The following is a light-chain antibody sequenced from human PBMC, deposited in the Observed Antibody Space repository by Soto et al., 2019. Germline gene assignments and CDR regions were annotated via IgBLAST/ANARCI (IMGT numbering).Light chain of an antibody. CDR1: GGLLYNNTYNY. Sequence: DDVMTQLPLTLPVTLVQASSISCSSGGGLLYNNTYNYLDWYVQKPGQSPQLLIYFGSNRAPGVPDRFSGSGSGTDFTLKINRVEAEDVGTYYCMQALQSLTFGQGTRLEIK. CDR2: FGS. J-gene: IGKJ5*01. CDR3: MQALQSLT. V-gene: IGKV2-28*01.